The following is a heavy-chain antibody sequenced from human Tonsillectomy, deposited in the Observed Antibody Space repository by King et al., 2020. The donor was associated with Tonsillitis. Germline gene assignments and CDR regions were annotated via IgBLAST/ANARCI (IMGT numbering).Heavy chain of an antibody. J-gene: IGHJ4*02. Sequence: VQLVESGGGVVQPGRSLRLSCAASGFTFSSYGMHWVRQAPGKGLEWVAVISYDGSNKYYADSVKGRFTISRDNSKNTLYLQMNSLRAEDTAVYYCATAGSGSYNRADYWGQGTLGTVSS. D-gene: IGHD3-10*01. V-gene: IGHV3-30*03. CDR3: ATAGSGSYNRADY. CDR2: ISYDGSNK. CDR1: GFTFSSYG.